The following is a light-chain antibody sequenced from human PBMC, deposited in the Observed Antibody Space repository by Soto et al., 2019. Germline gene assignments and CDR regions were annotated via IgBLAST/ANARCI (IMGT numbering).Light chain of an antibody. CDR2: KDS. CDR1: GLPRKY. Sequence: SYELTQPPSVSVSLGQMARITCSGEGLPRKYAYWYQQKPGQPPVLVIHKDSERPSGIPERFSGSSSGTIATLTITGVQAEDDADYYCLSADSGRTTSYRVFGGGTKLTVL. J-gene: IGLJ3*02. CDR3: LSADSGRTTSYRV. V-gene: IGLV3-16*01.